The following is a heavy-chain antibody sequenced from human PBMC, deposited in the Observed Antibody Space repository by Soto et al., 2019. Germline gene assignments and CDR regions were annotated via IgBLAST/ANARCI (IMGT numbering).Heavy chain of an antibody. D-gene: IGHD3-9*01. CDR1: GCSISSYY. V-gene: IGHV4-59*08. Sequence: SETLSLTCTVSGCSISSYYWSWIRQPPGKGLEWIGYIYYSGSTNYNPSLKSRVTISVDTSKNQFSLKLSSVTAADTAVYYCARTDRNYDILTGYFYFDYWGQGTLVTVSS. J-gene: IGHJ4*02. CDR2: IYYSGST. CDR3: ARTDRNYDILTGYFYFDY.